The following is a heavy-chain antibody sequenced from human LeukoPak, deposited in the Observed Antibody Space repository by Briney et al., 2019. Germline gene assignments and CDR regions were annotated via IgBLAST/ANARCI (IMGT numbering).Heavy chain of an antibody. V-gene: IGHV3-7*01. Sequence: GGSLRLSCADSQFTFNGSWMNWVRQAPGKGLEWVANMDPTGSQKRYVDSVKGRFTISKDNPGASLYLDMRSLRAEDTAIYYCAIWTSGNYWGQGTLVTVSS. CDR1: QFTFNGSW. CDR3: AIWTSGNY. D-gene: IGHD1-1*01. J-gene: IGHJ4*02. CDR2: MDPTGSQK.